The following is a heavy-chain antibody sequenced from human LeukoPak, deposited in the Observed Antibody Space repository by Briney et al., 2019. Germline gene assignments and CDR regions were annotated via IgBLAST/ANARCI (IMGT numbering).Heavy chain of an antibody. Sequence: GGSLRLSCAASGFTFSSYWMSWVRQAPGKGLEWVANIKQDGSEKYYVDSVKGRFTISRDNAKNSLYLQMNSLRAEDTAVYYCARDNPTWVLYTPYFDYWGQGTLVTVSS. CDR2: IKQDGSEK. D-gene: IGHD3-9*01. CDR1: GFTFSSYW. CDR3: ARDNPTWVLYTPYFDY. J-gene: IGHJ4*02. V-gene: IGHV3-7*01.